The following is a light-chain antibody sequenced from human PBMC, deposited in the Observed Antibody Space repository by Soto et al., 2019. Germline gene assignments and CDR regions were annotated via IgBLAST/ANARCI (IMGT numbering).Light chain of an antibody. CDR2: GAS. Sequence: EIVLTQSPATLSVSPGERATLSCRASQSVGSNLAWYQRKPGQAPRLLIYGASTRATGIPARFSASGSGTEFTLTISSLQSEDFAVYYCQHYIAWPEFGQGTKVDIK. J-gene: IGKJ1*01. V-gene: IGKV3-15*01. CDR3: QHYIAWPE. CDR1: QSVGSN.